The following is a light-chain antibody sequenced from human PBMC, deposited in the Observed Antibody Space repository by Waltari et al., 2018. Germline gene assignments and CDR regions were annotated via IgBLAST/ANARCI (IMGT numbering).Light chain of an antibody. CDR1: SSDIGNYNY. V-gene: IGLV2-14*01. CDR2: EVS. J-gene: IGLJ1*01. CDR3: SSYTNRATLRV. Sequence: QSALAQPASVSGSPGQSIAISCTGTSSDIGNYNYVSWYQQHPGTAPQLILYEVSDRPAGVARRSSGSKAGNKATRTISGLQADDEAYYYCSSYTNRATLRVFGTGTKVTVL.